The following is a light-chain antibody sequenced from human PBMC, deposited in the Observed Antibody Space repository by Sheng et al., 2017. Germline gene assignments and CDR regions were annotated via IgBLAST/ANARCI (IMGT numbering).Light chain of an antibody. J-gene: IGKJ1*01. V-gene: IGKV1-27*01. CDR3: QQYYSFPLT. CDR1: QGIGNY. CDR2: TAS. Sequence: DIQMTQSPSSLSASVGDRVTITCRASQGIGNYLAWYQQKTRGKFPNLLIYTASTLQSGVPSRFSGSGSGTDFTLTISCLQSEDFATYYCQQYYSFPLTFGQGTKVEIK.